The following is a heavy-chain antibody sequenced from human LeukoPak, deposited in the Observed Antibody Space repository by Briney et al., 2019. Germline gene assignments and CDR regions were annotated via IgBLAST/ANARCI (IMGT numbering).Heavy chain of an antibody. Sequence: SETLSLTCTVSGGSISRYYWSWIRQPPGKGLDWIGYIYYSGSTNYIPSLKSRVTISVDTSKNQFSLKLSSVTAADTAVYYCARPRIAAAHDAFDIWGQGTMVTVSS. J-gene: IGHJ3*02. V-gene: IGHV4-59*08. CDR1: GGSISRYY. D-gene: IGHD6-13*01. CDR3: ARPRIAAAHDAFDI. CDR2: IYYSGST.